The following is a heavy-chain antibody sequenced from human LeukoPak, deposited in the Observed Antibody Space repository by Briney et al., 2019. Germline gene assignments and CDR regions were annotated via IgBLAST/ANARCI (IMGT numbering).Heavy chain of an antibody. Sequence: PSETLSLTCTVSGGSISSGSYYCSWLQQPAGKGLEWIGRIYSCGSTNYNPSLKSRVTISVDTSKNQFSLKLSSVTAADTAVYYCAREGGYSYGYYSYYYYYMDVWGKGTTVTISS. J-gene: IGHJ6*03. CDR1: GGSISSGSYY. V-gene: IGHV4-61*02. CDR2: IYSCGST. CDR3: AREGGYSYGYYSYYYYYMDV. D-gene: IGHD5-18*01.